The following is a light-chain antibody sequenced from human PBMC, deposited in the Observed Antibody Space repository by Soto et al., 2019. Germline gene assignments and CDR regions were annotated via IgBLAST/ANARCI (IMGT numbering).Light chain of an antibody. J-gene: IGKJ5*01. Sequence: EIVMTQSPATVSVTAGERVTLSCRASQSVNRQVLWYQQKPGQAPRLLIYDAYNRATGIPPRFSGSGSGTDFTLTISSLEPEDSAVYYCQQRHMWPITFGQGTRLEI. CDR3: QQRHMWPIT. CDR1: QSVNRQ. CDR2: DAY. V-gene: IGKV3-11*01.